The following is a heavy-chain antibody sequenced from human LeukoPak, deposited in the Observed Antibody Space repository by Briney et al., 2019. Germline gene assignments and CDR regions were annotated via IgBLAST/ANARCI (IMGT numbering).Heavy chain of an antibody. CDR2: ISSSSSYI. D-gene: IGHD1-1*01. J-gene: IGHJ4*02. V-gene: IGHV3-21*01. CDR3: ARDLEGYFDY. CDR1: GFTFSSYS. Sequence: AGGSLRLSCAASGFTFSSYSMNWVRQAPGKGLEWVSSISSSSSYIYYADSVKGRFTISRDNAKNSLYLQMNSLRAEDTAVYYCARDLEGYFDYWGQGTLVTVSS.